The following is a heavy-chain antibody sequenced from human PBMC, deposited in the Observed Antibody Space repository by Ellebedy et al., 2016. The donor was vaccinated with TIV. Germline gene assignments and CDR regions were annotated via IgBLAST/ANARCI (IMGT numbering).Heavy chain of an antibody. V-gene: IGHV5-51*01. CDR3: ARGREEYVFDY. Sequence: GESLKISCEGSGYSFTSYWIGWVRQVSGKGLEWMGIIFLYNSDIKYSPYFQGQVTISADRSISTAYLQWRSLKASDTAMYYCARGREEYVFDYWGQGTLVTVSS. J-gene: IGHJ4*02. CDR1: GYSFTSYW. D-gene: IGHD2/OR15-2a*01. CDR2: IFLYNSDI.